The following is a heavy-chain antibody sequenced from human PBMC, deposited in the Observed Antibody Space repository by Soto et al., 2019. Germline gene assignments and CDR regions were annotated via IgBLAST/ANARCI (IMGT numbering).Heavy chain of an antibody. CDR2: ISSSSSTI. CDR1: GFTFSSYS. V-gene: IGHV3-48*02. CDR3: ARDTSSWYPSRSRGSY. J-gene: IGHJ4*02. Sequence: EVQLVESGGGLVQPGGSLRLSCAASGFTFSSYSMNWVRQAPGKGLEWVSYISSSSSTIYYADSVKGRFTISRDNAKNSLYLQITGLRDEDTAVYYCARDTSSWYPSRSRGSYWGQGTLVTVSS. D-gene: IGHD6-13*01.